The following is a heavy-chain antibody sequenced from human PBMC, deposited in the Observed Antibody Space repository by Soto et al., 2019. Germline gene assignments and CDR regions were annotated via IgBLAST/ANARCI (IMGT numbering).Heavy chain of an antibody. D-gene: IGHD1-26*01. CDR2: IIPIFGTA. CDR3: ARDSPSVPPRADYYSCYGMDV. V-gene: IGHV1-69*13. CDR1: GGSFSSYA. Sequence: GASVKVSCEASGGSFSSYAISCVRQAPRQGLEWMGGIIPIFGTANYAQKFQGRVTITAHESTTTAYMELSSLKSEDTAVYYCARDSPSVPPRADYYSCYGMDVWGQATTVTVSS. J-gene: IGHJ6*02.